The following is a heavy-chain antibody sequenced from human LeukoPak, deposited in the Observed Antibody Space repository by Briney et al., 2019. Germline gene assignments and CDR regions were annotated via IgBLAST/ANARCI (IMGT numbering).Heavy chain of an antibody. CDR1: GYTFTSYG. J-gene: IGHJ4*02. D-gene: IGHD3-22*01. V-gene: IGHV1-18*01. Sequence: ASVTVSCTASGYTFTSYGISWVRQAPGQGLEWMGWISAYNGNTNYAQKLQGRVTMTTDTSTSTAYMKLRSLRSDDTAVYYCARVEGKYYYDSSGYYLYEYFDYWGQGTLVTVSS. CDR2: ISAYNGNT. CDR3: ARVEGKYYYDSSGYYLYEYFDY.